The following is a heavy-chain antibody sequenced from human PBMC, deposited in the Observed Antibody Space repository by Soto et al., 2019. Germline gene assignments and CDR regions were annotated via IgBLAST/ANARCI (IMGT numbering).Heavy chain of an antibody. CDR1: GFTSSSYW. J-gene: IGHJ6*02. Sequence: GGSLRLSCAASGFTSSSYWMSWVRQAPGKGLEWVANIKQDGSEKYYVDSVKGRFTISRDNAKNSLYLQMNSLRAEDTAVYYCARDRRVSYYYYGMDVWGQGTTVTVSS. V-gene: IGHV3-7*01. CDR2: IKQDGSEK. CDR3: ARDRRVSYYYYGMDV. D-gene: IGHD2-8*01.